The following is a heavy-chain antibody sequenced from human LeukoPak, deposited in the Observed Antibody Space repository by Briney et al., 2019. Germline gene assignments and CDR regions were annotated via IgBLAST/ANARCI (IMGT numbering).Heavy chain of an antibody. CDR2: ITNSGGNT. CDR1: GFTFSSYA. CDR3: AREECSGGSCHYGMDV. J-gene: IGHJ6*02. Sequence: GGSLRLSCTTSGFTFSSYAMSWVRQAPRKGLEWVSAITNSGGNTYYADSVKGRFTISRDNSKNTLYLQMNSLRAEDTAVYYCAREECSGGSCHYGMDVWGQGTTVTVSS. V-gene: IGHV3-23*01. D-gene: IGHD2-15*01.